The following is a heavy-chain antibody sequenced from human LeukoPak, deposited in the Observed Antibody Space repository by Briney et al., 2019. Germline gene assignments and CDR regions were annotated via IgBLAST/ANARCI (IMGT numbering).Heavy chain of an antibody. Sequence: KPSETLSLTCAVSGYSISSGYYWGWIRQPPGKGLEWIGSIYHSGSTYYNPSLKSRVTISVDTSKNQFSLKLSSVTAADTAVYYCARAFVVVPAAMYFAPRGQGTLVTVSS. CDR2: IYHSGST. J-gene: IGHJ5*02. CDR1: GYSISSGYY. V-gene: IGHV4-38-2*01. D-gene: IGHD2-2*01. CDR3: ARAFVVVPAAMYFAP.